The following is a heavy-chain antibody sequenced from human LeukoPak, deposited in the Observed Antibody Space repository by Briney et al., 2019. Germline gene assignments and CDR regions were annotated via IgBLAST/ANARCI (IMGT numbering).Heavy chain of an antibody. J-gene: IGHJ4*02. CDR1: GFTFSSYA. Sequence: TGGSLRLSCAASGFTFSSYAMSWVRQAPGKGLEWVSAISGSGGSTYYADSVKGRFTISRDNSKNTLYLKMNSLRAEDTAVYYCANLYGSGYQYWGQGTLVTVSS. D-gene: IGHD3-22*01. CDR3: ANLYGSGYQY. CDR2: ISGSGGST. V-gene: IGHV3-23*01.